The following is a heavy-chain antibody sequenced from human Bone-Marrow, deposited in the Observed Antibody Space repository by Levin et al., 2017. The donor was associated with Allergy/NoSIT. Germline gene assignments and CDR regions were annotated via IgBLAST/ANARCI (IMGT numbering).Heavy chain of an antibody. D-gene: IGHD6-13*01. CDR3: ARRSATAARAEDY. Sequence: LSLTCAASGFTFSSSSMNWVRQAPGKGLEWVSYISSSSSTISYVDSVKGRFTISRDNAKSSLYLQMNSLRVEDTAVYYCARRSATAARAEDYWGQGTLVTVSS. J-gene: IGHJ4*02. CDR1: GFTFSSSS. CDR2: ISSSSSTI. V-gene: IGHV3-48*01.